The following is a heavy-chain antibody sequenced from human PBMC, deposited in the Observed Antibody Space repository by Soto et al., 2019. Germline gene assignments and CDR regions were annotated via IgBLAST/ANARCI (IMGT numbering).Heavy chain of an antibody. CDR1: GGSISSSSYY. CDR2: IYYSGST. V-gene: IGHV4-39*01. J-gene: IGHJ3*02. D-gene: IGHD2-15*01. Sequence: QLQLQESGPGLVKPSETLSLTCTVSGGSISSSSYYWGWIRQPPGKGLEWIGSIYYSGSTYYNPSLKSRFPTSVDTSKNQFSLKLSSVTAADTAVYYCARRGSGGSLLQRGDAFDIWGQGTMVTVSS. CDR3: ARRGSGGSLLQRGDAFDI.